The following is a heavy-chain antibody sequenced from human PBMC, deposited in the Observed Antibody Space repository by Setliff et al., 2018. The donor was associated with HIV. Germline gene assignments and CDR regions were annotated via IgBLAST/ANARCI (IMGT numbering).Heavy chain of an antibody. D-gene: IGHD3-10*01. J-gene: IGHJ4*02. V-gene: IGHV3-74*01. CDR3: AAGEFSNGHKIEY. Sequence: PVGSLRLSCAASGFAFSTYWVHWVRQVPGKGLVWVSRMNGDGSTTNYADSVRGRFTISRDNAKNTLYLQMDSLRVDDTAVYYCAAGEFSNGHKIEYWGQGTLVTVSS. CDR1: GFAFSTYW. CDR2: MNGDGSTT.